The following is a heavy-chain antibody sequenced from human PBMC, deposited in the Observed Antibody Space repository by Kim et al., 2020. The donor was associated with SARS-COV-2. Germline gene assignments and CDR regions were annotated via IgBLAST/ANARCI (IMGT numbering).Heavy chain of an antibody. D-gene: IGHD6-13*01. CDR1: GFTFSSYG. CDR3: ARDAASLYSSSRYVYYYYGMDV. J-gene: IGHJ6*02. CDR2: ISYDGSNK. V-gene: IGHV3-33*05. Sequence: GGSLRLSCAASGFTFSSYGMHWVRQAPGKGLEWVAVISYDGSNKYYADSVKGRFTISRDNSKNTLYLQMNSLRAEDTAVYYCARDAASLYSSSRYVYYYYGMDVWGQGTTVTVSS.